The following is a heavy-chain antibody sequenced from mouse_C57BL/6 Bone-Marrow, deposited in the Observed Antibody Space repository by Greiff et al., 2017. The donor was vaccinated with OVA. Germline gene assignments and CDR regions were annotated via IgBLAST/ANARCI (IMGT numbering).Heavy chain of an antibody. Sequence: VQLQQSGAELARPGASVKLSCKASGYTFTSYGISWVKQRTGQGLEWIGEIYPRSGNTYYNEKFKGKATLTADKSSSTAYMELRSLTSEDSAVYFCAKERYYDYDWFAYWGQGTLVTVSA. V-gene: IGHV1-81*01. CDR2: IYPRSGNT. CDR1: GYTFTSYG. D-gene: IGHD2-4*01. CDR3: AKERYYDYDWFAY. J-gene: IGHJ3*01.